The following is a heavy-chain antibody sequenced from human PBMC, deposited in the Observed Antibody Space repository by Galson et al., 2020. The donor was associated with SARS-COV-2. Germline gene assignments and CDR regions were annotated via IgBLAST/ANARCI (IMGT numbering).Heavy chain of an antibody. CDR1: GFTFSTYG. V-gene: IGHV3-33*06. CDR3: AKDMAGRGGYVYRGVDV. D-gene: IGHD5-12*01. J-gene: IGHJ6*02. Sequence: GGSLRLSCAASGFTFSTYGMPWVRQAPGKGLEWVAVIWFDGRNKFYADSVKGRFAISKDNSKNTLYLQMSSLRAEDTAVYYCAKDMAGRGGYVYRGVDVWGPGTTVTGS. CDR2: IWFDGRNK.